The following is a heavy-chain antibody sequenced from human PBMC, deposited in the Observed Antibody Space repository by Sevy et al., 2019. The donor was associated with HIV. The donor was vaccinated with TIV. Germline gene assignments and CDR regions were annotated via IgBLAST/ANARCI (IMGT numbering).Heavy chain of an antibody. CDR2: IYPGDSVS. Sequence: GESLKISCKGSGNSFSTYWIAWVRQMPGKGLEWMGIIYPGDSVSRYRPSFQGHVIISADKSINTAYLQWSSLEASDTAIYYCARLREEGDYFDYWGQGTLVTVSS. J-gene: IGHJ4*02. V-gene: IGHV5-51*01. D-gene: IGHD1-26*01. CDR3: ARLREEGDYFDY. CDR1: GNSFSTYW.